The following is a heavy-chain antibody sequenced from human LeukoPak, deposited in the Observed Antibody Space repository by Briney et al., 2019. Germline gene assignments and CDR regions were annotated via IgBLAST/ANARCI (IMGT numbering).Heavy chain of an antibody. CDR2: IYWSGST. CDR1: DGSISSNY. Sequence: SETLSLTCTVSDGSISSNYWSWIRQPPGKGLGWIGNIYWSGSTNYNPSLKSRVTISLDTSKNQFSLKLSSVTAADTAVYYCARVYDSSGYDAFDIWGQGTMVTVSS. J-gene: IGHJ3*02. CDR3: ARVYDSSGYDAFDI. V-gene: IGHV4-59*01. D-gene: IGHD3-22*01.